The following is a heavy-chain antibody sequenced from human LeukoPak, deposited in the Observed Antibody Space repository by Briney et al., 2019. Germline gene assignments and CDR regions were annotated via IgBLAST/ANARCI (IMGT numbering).Heavy chain of an antibody. Sequence: VASVKVSCKASGYTFTGYYMHWVRQAPGQGLEWMGRINPNSGGTNHAQKFQGRVTMTRDTSISTAYMELSRLRSDDTAVYYCARRKSGYPTDYWGQGTLVTVSS. CDR3: ARRKSGYPTDY. CDR2: INPNSGGT. D-gene: IGHD3-3*01. CDR1: GYTFTGYY. V-gene: IGHV1-2*06. J-gene: IGHJ4*02.